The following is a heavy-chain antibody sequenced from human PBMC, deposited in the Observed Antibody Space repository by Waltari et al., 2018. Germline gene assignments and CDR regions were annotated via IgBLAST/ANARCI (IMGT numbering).Heavy chain of an antibody. CDR2: FSSNGNT. V-gene: IGHV4-39*01. CDR3: ARPGRVGGGSLMGLDY. Sequence: QLQLQESGPGLVKPSETLSLTCSVSGGSISSTSYYWGWIRQPPGKGLEWIGSFSSNGNTYYNPSLKSRVTISVDTSKNQFSLQLTSVTAADTAMYYCARPGRVGGGSLMGLDYWGQGTLVTVSS. J-gene: IGHJ4*02. D-gene: IGHD2-15*01. CDR1: GGSISSTSYY.